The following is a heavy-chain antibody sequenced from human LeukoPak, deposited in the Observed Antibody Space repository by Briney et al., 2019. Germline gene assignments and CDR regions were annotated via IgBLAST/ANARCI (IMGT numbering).Heavy chain of an antibody. Sequence: PGGSLRLSCAASGFTFSNAWMSWVRQAPGKGLEWVGRIKSKTDGGTTDYAAPVKGRFTISRDDSKNTLYLQMNSLKTEDTAVYYYTTGGIVGATSAFDIWGQGTMVTVSS. CDR1: GFTFSNAW. V-gene: IGHV3-15*01. D-gene: IGHD1-26*01. CDR3: TTGGIVGATSAFDI. CDR2: IKSKTDGGTT. J-gene: IGHJ3*02.